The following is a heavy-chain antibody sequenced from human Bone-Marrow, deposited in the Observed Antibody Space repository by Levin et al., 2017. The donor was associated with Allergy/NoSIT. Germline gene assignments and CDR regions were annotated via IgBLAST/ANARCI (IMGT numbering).Heavy chain of an antibody. Sequence: KISCKASGGTFSSYAISWVRQAPGQGLEWMGGIIPIFGTANYAQKFQGRVTITADKSTSTAYMELSSLRSEDTAVYYCARAFYYGSRSPWYYYGMDVWGQGTTVTVSS. CDR2: IIPIFGTA. J-gene: IGHJ6*02. CDR1: GGTFSSYA. D-gene: IGHD3-10*01. CDR3: ARAFYYGSRSPWYYYGMDV. V-gene: IGHV1-69*06.